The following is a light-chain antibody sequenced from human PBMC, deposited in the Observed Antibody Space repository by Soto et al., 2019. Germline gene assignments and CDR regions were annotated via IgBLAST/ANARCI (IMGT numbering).Light chain of an antibody. Sequence: NFMLTQPHSVSESPGKTVTISCTRSSGNIASNYVQWYQERPGSAPTTVIYEDNQRPSGVPDRFSGSIDSSSNSAALTISRLKTEDEADYFCQSYYTPTVVFGGVTKLTVL. V-gene: IGLV6-57*04. CDR3: QSYYTPTVV. CDR1: SGNIASNY. CDR2: EDN. J-gene: IGLJ2*01.